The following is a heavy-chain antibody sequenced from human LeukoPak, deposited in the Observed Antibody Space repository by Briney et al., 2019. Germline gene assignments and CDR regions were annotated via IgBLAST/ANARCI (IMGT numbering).Heavy chain of an antibody. J-gene: IGHJ4*02. V-gene: IGHV4-34*01. Sequence: KPSETLSLTCAVYGGSFSGYYWSWIRQPPGKGLEWIGEINHSGSTNYNPSLKSRVTISVDTSKNQFSLKLSSVTAADTAVYYCARVRGYDYVWGSYRRLYYFDYWGQGTLVTVSS. CDR2: INHSGST. CDR3: ARVRGYDYVWGSYRRLYYFDY. CDR1: GGSFSGYY. D-gene: IGHD3-16*02.